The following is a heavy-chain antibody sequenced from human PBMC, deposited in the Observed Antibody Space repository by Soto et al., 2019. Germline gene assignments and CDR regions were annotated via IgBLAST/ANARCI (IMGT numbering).Heavy chain of an antibody. CDR1: GITATNGH. Sequence: DVQLAKSGGGLIQPGGSLRLSCAASGITATNGHMNWVRQAPGKGLEWVSVIYSDDNTNYADAVKGRFTISRDTSKNTVYLQMNSLRAEDTAVYYCARDWNGDKYFDFWDQGSLVTVSS. J-gene: IGHJ4*02. CDR3: ARDWNGDKYFDF. CDR2: IYSDDNT. D-gene: IGHD4-17*01. V-gene: IGHV3-53*01.